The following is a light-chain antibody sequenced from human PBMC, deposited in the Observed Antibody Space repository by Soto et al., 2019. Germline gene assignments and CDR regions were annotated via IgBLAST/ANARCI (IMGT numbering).Light chain of an antibody. CDR2: LTS. CDR1: QALNTR. CDR3: HQRQSWPRT. J-gene: IGKJ1*01. V-gene: IGKV3-11*01. Sequence: EIVLTQPPATLSAFPGDRVTLSCRASQALNTRLAWYQHKPGQAPIPLIFLTSNRAAGVPSGFSAWGSETDFTLSISDVQPEDFAVYYCHQRQSWPRTFGQGTKVDIK.